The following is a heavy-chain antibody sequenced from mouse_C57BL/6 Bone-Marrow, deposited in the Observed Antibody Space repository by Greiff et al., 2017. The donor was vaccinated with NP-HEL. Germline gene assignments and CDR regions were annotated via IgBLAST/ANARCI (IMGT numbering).Heavy chain of an antibody. V-gene: IGHV2-2*01. CDR2: IWSGGST. CDR3: AMTAQATSLDY. CDR1: GFSFTSYG. J-gene: IGHJ2*01. D-gene: IGHD3-2*02. Sequence: QVPLQQSRPGLVQPSQSLSINCTVSGFSFTSYGVNWVRQLPGKGLEWLGVIWSGGSTDYNAAFISRLSISKDNSKSQVFFTMNSLQADDTAIYYCAMTAQATSLDYWGQGTTLTVSS.